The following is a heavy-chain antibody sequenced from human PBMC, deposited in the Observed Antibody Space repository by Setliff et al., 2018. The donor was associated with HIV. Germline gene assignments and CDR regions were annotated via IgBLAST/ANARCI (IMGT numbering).Heavy chain of an antibody. CDR3: ARAHDTSGDMDF. Sequence: ASVKVSCKASGYTFTDYYVQWVRQAPGQGLEWMGWIKHNRDLTWHAQKFQGRVTMTRDTSISTAYMELSGLRSDDTAVYYCARAHDTSGDMDFWGQGTLVTVSS. CDR1: GYTFTDYY. J-gene: IGHJ4*02. V-gene: IGHV1-2*02. CDR2: IKHNRDLT. D-gene: IGHD3-22*01.